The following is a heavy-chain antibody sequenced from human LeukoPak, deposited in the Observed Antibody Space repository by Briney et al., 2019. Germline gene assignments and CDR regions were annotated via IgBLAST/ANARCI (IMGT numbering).Heavy chain of an antibody. CDR3: LSATPYFDY. CDR1: GFSFSDSE. CDR2: IRVRTRSSAT. V-gene: IGHV3-73*01. D-gene: IGHD2-15*01. Sequence: GGSLRLSCAASGFSFSDSEMHWVRQASGKGLEWVGLIRVRTRSSATAYAASVRGRFTISRDDSKNTAYLQMNSLKTGDTAVYYCLSATPYFDYWGQGTLVTVSS. J-gene: IGHJ4*02.